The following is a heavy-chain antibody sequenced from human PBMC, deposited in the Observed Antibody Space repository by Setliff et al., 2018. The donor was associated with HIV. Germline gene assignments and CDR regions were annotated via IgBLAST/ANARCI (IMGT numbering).Heavy chain of an antibody. Sequence: SETLSLTCAVSSESIVSYYWNWIRQPPGRGLEWIGYIHTSGRTKYNPSLKSRLTILVATSKKQFSLRLTSVTAADTAVDHCSRAAYDAVDWLDPWGQGTWVTVS. V-gene: IGHV4-4*08. CDR2: IHTSGRT. CDR1: SESIVSYY. CDR3: SRAAYDAVDWLDP. J-gene: IGHJ5*02. D-gene: IGHD1-1*01.